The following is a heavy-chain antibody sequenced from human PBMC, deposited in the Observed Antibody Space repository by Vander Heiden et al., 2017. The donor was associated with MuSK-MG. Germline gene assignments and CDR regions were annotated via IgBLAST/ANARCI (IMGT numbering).Heavy chain of an antibody. Sequence: QVQLVQSGAEVKKPGASVKVSCKASGYTFTGYYLHWVGQAPGQGLEWMGWINPNSGGTNYAQKFQGRVTMTRDTSISTAYMELSRLRSDDTAVYYCARDRYSSGWSFYYGMDVWGQGTTVTVSS. CDR2: INPNSGGT. J-gene: IGHJ6*02. D-gene: IGHD6-19*01. CDR3: ARDRYSSGWSFYYGMDV. CDR1: GYTFTGYY. V-gene: IGHV1-2*02.